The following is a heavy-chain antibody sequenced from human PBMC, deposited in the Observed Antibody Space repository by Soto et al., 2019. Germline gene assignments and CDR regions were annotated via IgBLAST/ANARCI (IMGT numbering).Heavy chain of an antibody. V-gene: IGHV1-2*04. CDR2: INPNSGGT. Sequence: GASVKVSCKASGYAFSVYYLHWVRQAPGQGLEWMGWINPNSGGTNYAQEFQGWVTMTRDTSITTAYMELSSLRPDDTAVYYCARDLSIAALGTSFYYFGMDVWGQGTTVTVSS. CDR3: ARDLSIAALGTSFYYFGMDV. D-gene: IGHD6-13*01. J-gene: IGHJ6*02. CDR1: GYAFSVYY.